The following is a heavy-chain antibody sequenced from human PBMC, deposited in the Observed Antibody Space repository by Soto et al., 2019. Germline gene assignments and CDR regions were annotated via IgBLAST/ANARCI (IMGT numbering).Heavy chain of an antibody. Sequence: SETLSLTCTVSGGSISSYYWSWIRQPPGKGLEWIGYIYYSGSTNYNPSLKSRVTISVDTSKNQFSLKLSSVTAADTAVYYCARFGDILTGFSWFDPWGQGTLVTVSS. D-gene: IGHD3-9*01. CDR1: GGSISSYY. CDR3: ARFGDILTGFSWFDP. J-gene: IGHJ5*02. CDR2: IYYSGST. V-gene: IGHV4-59*01.